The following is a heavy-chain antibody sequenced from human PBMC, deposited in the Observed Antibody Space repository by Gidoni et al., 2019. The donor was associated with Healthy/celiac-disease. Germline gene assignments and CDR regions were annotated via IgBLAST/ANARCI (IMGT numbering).Heavy chain of an antibody. CDR3: AKVGYTSGWRGYFDC. V-gene: IGHV3-23*01. J-gene: IGHJ4*02. CDR2: ISGSGDST. Sequence: EVQLLESGGGLVQPGGSLRLSCAASGFTFSSYAMCWVRQAPGKGLEWVSSISGSGDSTYYTDSVKGRFPISRDNSKNTLYLQMNSLRAEDTAVYYCAKVGYTSGWRGYFDCWGQGTLVTVSS. D-gene: IGHD6-19*01. CDR1: GFTFSSYA.